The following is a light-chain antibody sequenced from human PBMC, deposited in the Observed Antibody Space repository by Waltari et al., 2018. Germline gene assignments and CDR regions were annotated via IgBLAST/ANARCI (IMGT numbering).Light chain of an antibody. CDR2: AAS. CDR3: LQHNSYPQYT. Sequence: DIQMTQSPSSLSAFVGDRVTITCRASQGITNDLGWYQQKAGKAPKRLIYAASSLQSGVPSRCSGSGSGTEFTLTISSLQPEDFATYYCLQHNSYPQYTFGQGTKLEIK. V-gene: IGKV1-17*01. CDR1: QGITND. J-gene: IGKJ2*01.